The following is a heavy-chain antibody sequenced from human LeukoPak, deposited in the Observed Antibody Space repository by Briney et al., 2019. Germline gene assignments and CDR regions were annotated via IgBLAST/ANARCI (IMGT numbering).Heavy chain of an antibody. J-gene: IGHJ4*02. Sequence: GGSLRLSCAASGLTFSSYAMHWVRQAPAKGLEWVAFISYDGSDKYYADSVKGRFTISRDNSKNTLYLQMNSLRAEDTAVYYCARENGYSGSSTFDYWGQGTLVTGSS. CDR1: GLTFSSYA. CDR3: ARENGYSGSSTFDY. V-gene: IGHV3-30*04. CDR2: ISYDGSDK. D-gene: IGHD1-26*01.